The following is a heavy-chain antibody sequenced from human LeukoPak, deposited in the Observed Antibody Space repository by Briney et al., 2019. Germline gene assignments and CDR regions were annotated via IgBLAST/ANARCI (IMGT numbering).Heavy chain of an antibody. CDR2: ISYDGSNK. D-gene: IGHD3-9*01. CDR3: VRDTITYDIFTGSPDY. V-gene: IGHV3-30*03. CDR1: GVTFSSYG. J-gene: IGHJ4*02. Sequence: PGGSLRLSCAASGVTFSSYGMHWVRQAPGKGLEWVAVISYDGSNKYYADSVKGRFTISRDNSKNTLYLQMNSLRAEDTAVYYCVRDTITYDIFTGSPDYWGQGTLVIVSS.